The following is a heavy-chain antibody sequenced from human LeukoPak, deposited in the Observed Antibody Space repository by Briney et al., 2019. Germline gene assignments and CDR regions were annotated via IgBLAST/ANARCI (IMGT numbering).Heavy chain of an antibody. D-gene: IGHD3-3*01. CDR2: INHSGST. Sequence: SETLSLTCAVYGGSFSGYYWRWIRQPPGKGLEWIGEINHSGSTNYNPSLKSRVTISVDTSKNQFSLKLSSVTAADTAVYYCARGVPLYDFWSGYHLYYFDYWGQGTLVTVSS. V-gene: IGHV4-34*01. J-gene: IGHJ4*02. CDR3: ARGVPLYDFWSGYHLYYFDY. CDR1: GGSFSGYY.